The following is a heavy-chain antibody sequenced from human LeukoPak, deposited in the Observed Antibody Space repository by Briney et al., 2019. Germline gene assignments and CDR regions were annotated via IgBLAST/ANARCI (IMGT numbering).Heavy chain of an antibody. CDR1: GGSISSGGYS. CDR2: IYHTGSA. D-gene: IGHD7-27*01. CDR3: ARVHWAGQRENNWFDP. V-gene: IGHV4-30-2*01. J-gene: IGHJ5*02. Sequence: SQTLSLTCAVSGGSISSGGYSWSWIRQPPGKGLEWIGYIYHTGSAYYSPSLRSRLTISVDMSNNQFSLKLTSVTAADTAVYYCARVHWAGQRENNWFDPWGQGILVTASS.